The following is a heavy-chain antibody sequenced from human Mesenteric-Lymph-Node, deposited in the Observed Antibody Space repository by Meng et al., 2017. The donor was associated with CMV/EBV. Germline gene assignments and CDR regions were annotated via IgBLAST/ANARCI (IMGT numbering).Heavy chain of an antibody. Sequence: ASVKVSCKASGGTFSSYAISWVRQAPGQGPECMGWINPNTGGTIYAQKFQGRVTMTRDTSISTAYMELSRLSSDDTAVYYCARGRGCSDTTCYDDVLNIWGQGTMVTVSS. J-gene: IGHJ3*02. CDR3: ARGRGCSDTTCYDDVLNI. CDR1: GGTFSSYA. D-gene: IGHD2-2*01. CDR2: INPNTGGT. V-gene: IGHV1-2*02.